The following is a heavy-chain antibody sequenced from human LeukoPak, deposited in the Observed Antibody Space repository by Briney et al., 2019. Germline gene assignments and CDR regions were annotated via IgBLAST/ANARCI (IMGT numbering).Heavy chain of an antibody. J-gene: IGHJ6*03. Sequence: SETLSLTCAVYGGSFSGCYWSWIRQPPGKGLEWIGEINHSGSTNYNPSLKSRVTISVVTSKNQFSLKLSSVTAADTAVYYCARKGPKVTIFGVVNRKTYMDVWGKGTTVTVSS. CDR2: INHSGST. V-gene: IGHV4-34*01. D-gene: IGHD3-3*01. CDR3: ARKGPKVTIFGVVNRKTYMDV. CDR1: GGSFSGCY.